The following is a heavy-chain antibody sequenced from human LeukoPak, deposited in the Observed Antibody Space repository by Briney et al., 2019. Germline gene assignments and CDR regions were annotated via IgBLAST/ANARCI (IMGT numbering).Heavy chain of an antibody. V-gene: IGHV3-23*01. CDR3: AKVLGQWTHALLFDS. D-gene: IGHD6-19*01. Sequence: PGGSLRLSCAASGFTFSSYAMSWVRQAPGKGLEWVSGIGASGGSTYYADSVKGRFTISRDNSKSTLYLQMNSLRTEDSAVYHCAKVLGQWTHALLFDSWGQGTLVTVSS. CDR2: IGASGGST. J-gene: IGHJ4*02. CDR1: GFTFSSYA.